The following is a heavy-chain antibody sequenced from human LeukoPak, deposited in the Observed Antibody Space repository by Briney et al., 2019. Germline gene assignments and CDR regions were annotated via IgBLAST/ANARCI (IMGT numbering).Heavy chain of an antibody. Sequence: GGSLRLSPVTSGVTFSDYAISWFRSAPRKGRGWGGFSRRITSGGTTDFAASVKGRFTISRDNSKSTAYLQMNSLESEDTAMYDCTRGIGYTYGWSDWGQGTLVTVSS. J-gene: IGHJ4*02. V-gene: IGHV3-49*03. CDR2: SRRITSGGTT. CDR1: GVTFSDYA. CDR3: TRGIGYTYGWSD. D-gene: IGHD5-18*01.